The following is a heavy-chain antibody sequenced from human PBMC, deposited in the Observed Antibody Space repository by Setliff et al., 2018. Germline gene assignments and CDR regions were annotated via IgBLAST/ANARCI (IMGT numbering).Heavy chain of an antibody. J-gene: IGHJ4*02. Sequence: GASVKVSCKSFGYTFSAYGVSWVRQAPGQGLEWMGWVNPDNGDTKNAQKFQGRVALTTDTSTATVFMELRSLTSDDTAVHYCARYVHFANHFDFWGQGTQVTVSS. V-gene: IGHV1-18*01. CDR3: ARYVHFANHFDF. CDR1: GYTFSAYG. D-gene: IGHD3-10*02. CDR2: VNPDNGDT.